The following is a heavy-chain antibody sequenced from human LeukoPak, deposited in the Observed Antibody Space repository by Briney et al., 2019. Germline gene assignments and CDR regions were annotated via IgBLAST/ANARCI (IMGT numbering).Heavy chain of an antibody. D-gene: IGHD2-2*01. Sequence: GGSLRLSCAASGFTFSSYAMSWVRQAPGKGLEWVSSIIDSGSTSFYADSVKGRFTISRDNSKNTLFLQMNSLRAEDTALYYCARDVGDIVVVPAAGTFDYWGQGTLVTVSS. CDR3: ARDVGDIVVVPAAGTFDY. V-gene: IGHV3-23*01. CDR2: IIDSGSTS. CDR1: GFTFSSYA. J-gene: IGHJ4*02.